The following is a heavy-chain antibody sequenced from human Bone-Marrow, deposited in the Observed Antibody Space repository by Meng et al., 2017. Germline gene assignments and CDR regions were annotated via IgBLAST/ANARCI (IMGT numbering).Heavy chain of an antibody. J-gene: IGHJ4*02. D-gene: IGHD5-18*01. CDR1: GYTFTGYY. Sequence: VHVVQSGAWVKKPGASVKVSCKASGYTFTGYYMHWVRQAPGQGLEWMGRINPNSGGTNYAQKFQGRVTMTRDTSISTAYMELSRLRSDDTAVYYCARDLVRTAMVGVFDYWGQGTLVTVSS. CDR3: ARDLVRTAMVGVFDY. CDR2: INPNSGGT. V-gene: IGHV1-2*06.